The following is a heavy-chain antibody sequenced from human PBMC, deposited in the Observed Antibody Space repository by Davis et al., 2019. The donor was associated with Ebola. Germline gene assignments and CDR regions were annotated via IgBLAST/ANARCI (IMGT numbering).Heavy chain of an antibody. J-gene: IGHJ4*02. Sequence: PGGSLRLSCAASGFTFSNFPMHWVRQAPGKGLDWVAVTSYDGSNKFYADSVKGRFTISRDNSKNTLYVQMNSLRAEDTAVYYCARDRTPNTAVAGRDFDYWGQGTLVTVSS. CDR1: GFTFSNFP. D-gene: IGHD6-19*01. V-gene: IGHV3-30-3*01. CDR2: TSYDGSNK. CDR3: ARDRTPNTAVAGRDFDY.